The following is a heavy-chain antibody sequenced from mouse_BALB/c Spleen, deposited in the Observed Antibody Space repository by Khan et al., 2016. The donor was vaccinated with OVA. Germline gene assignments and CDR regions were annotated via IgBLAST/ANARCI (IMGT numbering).Heavy chain of an antibody. V-gene: IGHV3-5*02. CDR3: ARDEYYGYWYFDV. J-gene: IGHJ1*01. D-gene: IGHD1-1*01. CDR1: GISITTRNYR. CDR2: IYYSGTI. Sequence: EVELVESGPGLVKPSQTVSLTCTVTGISITTRNYRWSWIRQFPGNKLEWIGYIYYSGTITYNPSLTSRATITRDTSKNQFFLEMNSLTAEDTATYYGARDEYYGYWYFDVWGAGTTVTVSS.